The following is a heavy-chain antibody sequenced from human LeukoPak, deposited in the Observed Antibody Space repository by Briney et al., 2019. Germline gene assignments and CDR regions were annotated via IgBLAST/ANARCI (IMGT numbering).Heavy chain of an antibody. CDR1: GGTFSSYA. Sequence: GASVKVSCKASGGTFSSYAISWVRQAPGQGLEWMGGIIPIFGTANYAQKFQGRVTITTDESTSTAYMELSSLRSEDTAVYYCARGLNCSSTSCYLPFNYWGQGTLVTVSS. D-gene: IGHD2-2*01. J-gene: IGHJ4*02. V-gene: IGHV1-69*05. CDR3: ARGLNCSSTSCYLPFNY. CDR2: IIPIFGTA.